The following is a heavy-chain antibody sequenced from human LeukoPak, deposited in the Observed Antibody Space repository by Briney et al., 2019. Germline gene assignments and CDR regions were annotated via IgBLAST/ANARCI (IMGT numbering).Heavy chain of an antibody. D-gene: IGHD6-13*01. V-gene: IGHV3-43*01. CDR1: GFTFEDYT. J-gene: IGHJ4*02. CDR3: AKGDSSSWYNFDY. CDR2: ISWDDDST. Sequence: TGGSLRLSCAASGFTFEDYTMHWVRQAPGKGLEWVSLISWDDDSTYYADSVKGRFTISRDNSKNSLYLQMNSLRTEDTALYYCAKGDSSSWYNFDYWGQGTLVTVSS.